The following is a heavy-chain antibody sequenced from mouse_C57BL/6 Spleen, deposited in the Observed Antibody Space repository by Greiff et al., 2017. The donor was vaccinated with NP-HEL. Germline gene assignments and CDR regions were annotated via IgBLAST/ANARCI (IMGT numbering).Heavy chain of an antibody. Sequence: DVMLVESGGGLVKPGGSLKLSCAASGFTFSDYGMHWVRQAPEKGLEWVAYISSGSSTIYYADTVKGRFTISRDNAKNTLFLQMTSLRSEDTAMYYCARDSSGYNFAYWGQGTLVTVSA. CDR1: GFTFSDYG. CDR2: ISSGSSTI. J-gene: IGHJ3*01. V-gene: IGHV5-17*01. CDR3: ARDSSGYNFAY. D-gene: IGHD3-2*02.